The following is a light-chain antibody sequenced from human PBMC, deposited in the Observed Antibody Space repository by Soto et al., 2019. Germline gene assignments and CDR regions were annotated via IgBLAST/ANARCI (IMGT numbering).Light chain of an antibody. CDR1: ETISDY. CDR3: QQSYRTPLT. V-gene: IGKV1-39*01. J-gene: IGKJ4*01. Sequence: DIQMTQFPSSLSASVGDRVTITCWASETISDYLNWYQHKPGTAPKLLIFAASSLQSGVPSRFSGGGSGTNFTLTITSLQPEDFVTYYCQQSYRTPLTFGGGTKVEIQ. CDR2: AAS.